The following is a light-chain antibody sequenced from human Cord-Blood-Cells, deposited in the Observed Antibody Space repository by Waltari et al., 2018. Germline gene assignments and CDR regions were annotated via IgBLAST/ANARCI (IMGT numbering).Light chain of an antibody. CDR1: RSDVGSYTL. Sequence: QSALTQPASVSGSPGQSITISCTGTRSDVGSYTLVSWYQQHPGKAPTPMIYEGSKRPSGVSNRFSGSKSGNAASLTISGLQAEDEADYYCCSYAGSVVFGGGTKLTVL. V-gene: IGLV2-23*01. J-gene: IGLJ2*01. CDR3: CSYAGSVV. CDR2: EGS.